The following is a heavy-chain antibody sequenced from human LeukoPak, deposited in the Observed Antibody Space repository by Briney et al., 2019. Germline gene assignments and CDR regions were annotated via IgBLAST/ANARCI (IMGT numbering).Heavy chain of an antibody. Sequence: PSETLSLTCAVYGGSFSGYYWSWIRQPPGKGLEGIGEINHSGSTNYNPSLKSRVTISVDTSKNQFSLKLSSVTAADTAVYYCARTYSSSRASGYWGQGTLVTVSS. V-gene: IGHV4-34*01. J-gene: IGHJ4*02. D-gene: IGHD6-13*01. CDR1: GGSFSGYY. CDR2: INHSGST. CDR3: ARTYSSSRASGY.